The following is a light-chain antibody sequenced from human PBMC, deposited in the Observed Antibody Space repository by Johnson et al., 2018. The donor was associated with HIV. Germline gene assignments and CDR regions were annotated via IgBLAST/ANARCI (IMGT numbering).Light chain of an antibody. J-gene: IGLJ1*01. CDR3: GTWDSSLSAGGFV. Sequence: QSVLTQPPSVSAAPGQKVTISCSGSSSNIENNYVSWYQHLPGTAPKLLIYEDYKRPSGITDRFSGSRSGTSATLGITGLQTGDEADYYCGTWDSSLSAGGFVFGTGTKVTVL. CDR2: EDY. V-gene: IGLV1-51*02. CDR1: SSNIENNY.